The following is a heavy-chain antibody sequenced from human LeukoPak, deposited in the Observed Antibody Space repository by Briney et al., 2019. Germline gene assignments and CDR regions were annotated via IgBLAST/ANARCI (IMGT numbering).Heavy chain of an antibody. V-gene: IGHV3-30*02. Sequence: GGPLRLSCAASGFTFSSYGMHWVRQAPGKGLEWVAFIRYDGSNKYYADSVKGRFTISRDNSKNTLYLQMNSLRAEDTAVYYCAKDLLWFGELLHMSDYWGQGTLVTVSS. CDR3: AKDLLWFGELLHMSDY. D-gene: IGHD3-10*01. CDR2: IRYDGSNK. J-gene: IGHJ4*02. CDR1: GFTFSSYG.